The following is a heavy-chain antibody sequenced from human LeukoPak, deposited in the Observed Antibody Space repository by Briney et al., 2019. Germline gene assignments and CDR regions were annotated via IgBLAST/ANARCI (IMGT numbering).Heavy chain of an antibody. CDR2: ISAYNGNT. J-gene: IGHJ6*02. V-gene: IGHV1-18*01. CDR1: GYTFTSYG. CDR3: ARDGRIVVVPAANLVYYYGMDV. Sequence: ASVKVSCKASGYTFTSYGISWVRQAPGQGLEWMGWISAYNGNTNYAQKLQGRVTMTTNTSTSTAYMELRSSRSDDTAVYYCARDGRIVVVPAANLVYYYGMDVWGQGTTVTVSS. D-gene: IGHD2-2*01.